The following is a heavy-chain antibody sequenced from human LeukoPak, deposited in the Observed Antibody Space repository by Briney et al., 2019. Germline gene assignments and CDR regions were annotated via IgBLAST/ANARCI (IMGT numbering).Heavy chain of an antibody. J-gene: IGHJ5*02. V-gene: IGHV1-46*01. CDR2: ISPSGGST. Sequence: APRRPSCKAAGYTVTRYYMHWAPQAPGHGLEWMAIISPSGGSTSYAQKFQGRVTMTRDTSTSTVYMELSSLRSEDTAVYYCARAPTPGPAHLPAYNWFDPWGQGTLVTVSS. D-gene: IGHD1-1*01. CDR1: GYTVTRYY. CDR3: ARAPTPGPAHLPAYNWFDP.